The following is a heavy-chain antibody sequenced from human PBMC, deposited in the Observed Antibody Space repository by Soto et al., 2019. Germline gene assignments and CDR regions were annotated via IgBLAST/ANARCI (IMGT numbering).Heavy chain of an antibody. CDR2: ISSTTNYI. V-gene: IGHV3-21*06. CDR3: ARESEDLTSNFDY. CDR1: GFTFTRFS. Sequence: GGSLRLSCAASGFTFTRFSMNWVRQAPGKGLEWVSSISSTTNYIYYGDSMKGRFTISRDNAKNSLYLEMNSQRAEDTAVYYCARESEDLTSNFDYWGQGTLVTVSS. J-gene: IGHJ4*02.